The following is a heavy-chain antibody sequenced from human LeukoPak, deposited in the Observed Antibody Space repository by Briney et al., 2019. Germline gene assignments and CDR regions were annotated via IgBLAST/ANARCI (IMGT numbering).Heavy chain of an antibody. V-gene: IGHV1-8*01. CDR1: GYTFTSYD. CDR2: MNPNSGNT. D-gene: IGHD4-17*01. CDR3: ARADSTGDFDY. J-gene: IGHJ4*02. Sequence: EASVTVSCTASGYTFTSYDINWVRQATGQGLEWMGWMNPNSGNTGYAQKFQGRVTMTRSTSISTAYMELSSLRSEDTAVYYCARADSTGDFDYWGQGTLVTVSS.